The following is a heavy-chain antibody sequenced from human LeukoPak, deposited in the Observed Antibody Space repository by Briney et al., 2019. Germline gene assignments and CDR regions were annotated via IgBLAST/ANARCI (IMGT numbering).Heavy chain of an antibody. Sequence: SETLSLTCSVSADSITRYYLSWIRQPPGRGLEWIGYMFHTGSTSYNPSLKSRVTLSMDTSKLQFSLKLTSVTAADTAVYYCAREGGKQWLVFDYWGQGALVTASS. CDR3: AREGGKQWLVFDY. CDR1: ADSITRYY. D-gene: IGHD6-19*01. V-gene: IGHV4-59*01. CDR2: MFHTGST. J-gene: IGHJ4*02.